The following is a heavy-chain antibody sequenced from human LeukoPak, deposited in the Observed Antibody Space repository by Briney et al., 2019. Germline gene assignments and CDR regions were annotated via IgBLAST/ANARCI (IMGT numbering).Heavy chain of an antibody. Sequence: SETLSLTCAVYGGSFSGYYWSWIRQPPGKGLEWIGEINHSGSTNYNPSLKSRVTISVDTSKNQLSLTLSSVAAADTAVYYCPRLGHRNVAYYGSGSYRGFDPWGQGTLVTVSS. CDR1: GGSFSGYY. CDR3: PRLGHRNVAYYGSGSYRGFDP. V-gene: IGHV4-34*01. D-gene: IGHD3-10*01. J-gene: IGHJ5*02. CDR2: INHSGST.